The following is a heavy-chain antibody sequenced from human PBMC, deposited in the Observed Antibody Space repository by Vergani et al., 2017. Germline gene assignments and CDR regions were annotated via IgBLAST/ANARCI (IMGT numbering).Heavy chain of an antibody. V-gene: IGHV4-31*03. Sequence: QVQLQESGPGLVKPSQTLSLTCTVSGGSISSGGYYWSWIRQHPGKGLEWIGYIYYSGSTYYNPSLKSRVTISVDTSKNQFSLKLSSVTAADTAVYYCARGLGYCSSTSCYTRGLDAFYYYYYMDVWGKGTTVTVSS. CDR2: IYYSGST. D-gene: IGHD2-2*02. J-gene: IGHJ6*03. CDR3: ARGLGYCSSTSCYTRGLDAFYYYYYMDV. CDR1: GGSISSGGYY.